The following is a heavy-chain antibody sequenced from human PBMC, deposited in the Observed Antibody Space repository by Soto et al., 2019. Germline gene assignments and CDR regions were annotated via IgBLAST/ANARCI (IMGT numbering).Heavy chain of an antibody. CDR1: GYTFTHYA. CDR2: INAGNGNT. D-gene: IGHD3-10*01. V-gene: IGHV1-3*01. Sequence: GASVKVSCKASGYTFTHYAMHWVRQAPGQRLEWMGWINAGNGNTKYAQKLQGRVTMTTDTSTSTAYMELRSLRSDDTAVYYCARWRITMANWFDPWGQGTLVTVSS. J-gene: IGHJ5*02. CDR3: ARWRITMANWFDP.